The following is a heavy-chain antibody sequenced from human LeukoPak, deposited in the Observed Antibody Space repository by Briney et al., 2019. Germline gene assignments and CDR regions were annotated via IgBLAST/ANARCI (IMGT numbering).Heavy chain of an antibody. CDR1: GFTFSSYG. CDR2: ISYDGSNK. CDR3: AKGPLLWN. Sequence: GGSLRLSCAASGFTFSSYGMHWVRQAPGKGLEWVAVISYDGSNKYYADSVKGRFTISRDNSRNTLYLQMNSLRAEDTAVYYCAKGPLLWNWGQGTLVTVSS. J-gene: IGHJ4*02. D-gene: IGHD2/OR15-2a*01. V-gene: IGHV3-30*18.